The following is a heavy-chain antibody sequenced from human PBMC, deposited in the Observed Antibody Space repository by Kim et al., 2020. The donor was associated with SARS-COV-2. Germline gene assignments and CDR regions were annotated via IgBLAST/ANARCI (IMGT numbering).Heavy chain of an antibody. CDR3: ATETGDSSNDAFDI. CDR2: FDPEDGET. D-gene: IGHD5-18*01. V-gene: IGHV1-24*01. CDR1: AGYTLTELS. Sequence: ASVKVSCKVSAGYTLTELSMHWVRQAPGKGLEWMGGFDPEDGETIYPQKFQGRVTLTEDTSTDTAYMDLSSLRSEDTVVYYCATETGDSSNDAFDIWGQGTMVTVSS. J-gene: IGHJ3*02.